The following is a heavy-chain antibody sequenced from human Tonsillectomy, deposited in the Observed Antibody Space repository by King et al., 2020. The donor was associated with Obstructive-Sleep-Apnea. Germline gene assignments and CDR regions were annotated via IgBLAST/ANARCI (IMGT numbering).Heavy chain of an antibody. V-gene: IGHV3-9*01. Sequence: VQLVESGGGLVQPGRSLRLSCAVSGFTFDDYAMHWVRQTPGKGLEWVSGMSWNSGSIGYADSVKGRFTISRDNAKNSLYLQMNSLRAEDTALYYCAKDTYYDILTGYYNLHYWGQGTLVTVSS. CDR1: GFTFDDYA. J-gene: IGHJ4*02. CDR2: MSWNSGSI. CDR3: AKDTYYDILTGYYNLHY. D-gene: IGHD3-9*01.